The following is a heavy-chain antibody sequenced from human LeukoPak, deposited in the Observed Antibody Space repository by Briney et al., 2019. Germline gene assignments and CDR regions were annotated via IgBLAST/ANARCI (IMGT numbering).Heavy chain of an antibody. J-gene: IGHJ4*02. CDR1: GYTFTGYY. V-gene: IGHV1-2*02. CDR2: VNPNNGDT. Sequence: ASVKVSCKASGYTFTGYYMHWVRQAPGQGHEWVGLVNPNNGDTKYAQKFKGRVTMTRDTSVNTAFMELSRLRSDDTAVYYCARDSRVTNGDYWGQGTPVTVSS. CDR3: ARDSRVTNGDY. D-gene: IGHD3-10*01.